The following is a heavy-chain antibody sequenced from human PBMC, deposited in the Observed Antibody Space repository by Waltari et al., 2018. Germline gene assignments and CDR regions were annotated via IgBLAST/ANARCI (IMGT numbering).Heavy chain of an antibody. D-gene: IGHD3-10*01. CDR2: INPDGSGE. J-gene: IGHJ3*01. CDR1: GFSFSRSW. V-gene: IGHV3-7*01. CDR3: ARDPAFGAFDF. Sequence: EVQLLESAGGLVQPGGSLRLSCAAYGFSFSRSWMTWVRQAPGKGLEWVAEINPDGSGEYYVDSVNGRFTISRDNTKNSLYLQMNSRRPDDTAVYFCARDPAFGAFDFWGQGTVVTVSS.